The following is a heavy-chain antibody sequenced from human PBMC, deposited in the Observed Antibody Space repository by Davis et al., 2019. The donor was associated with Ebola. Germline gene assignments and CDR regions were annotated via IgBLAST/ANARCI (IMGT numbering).Heavy chain of an antibody. D-gene: IGHD3-22*01. CDR2: INPKSGGT. CDR1: GYTFTAYY. Sequence: ASVKVSCKASGYTFTAYYLHWVRQAPGEGLEWMGRINPKSGGTELAQKFQGRVTMTRDTSISTAYMELSGLTSDDTAVYYCAMSDSSGDGFDVWGLGTMVTVSS. J-gene: IGHJ3*01. CDR3: AMSDSSGDGFDV. V-gene: IGHV1-2*06.